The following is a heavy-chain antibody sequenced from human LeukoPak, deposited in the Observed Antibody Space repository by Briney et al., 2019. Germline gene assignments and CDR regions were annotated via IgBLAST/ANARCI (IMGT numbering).Heavy chain of an antibody. V-gene: IGHV3-7*01. Sequence: PGGSLRLSCAASGFTFSTYAMSWVRQAPGKGLEWEANIKQDGSEKYYVDSVKGRFTISRDNSKNTLYLQMNSLRAEDTAVYYCAKDRGSSSDAFDIWGQGTMVTVSS. CDR2: IKQDGSEK. J-gene: IGHJ3*02. CDR1: GFTFSTYA. D-gene: IGHD6-6*01. CDR3: AKDRGSSSDAFDI.